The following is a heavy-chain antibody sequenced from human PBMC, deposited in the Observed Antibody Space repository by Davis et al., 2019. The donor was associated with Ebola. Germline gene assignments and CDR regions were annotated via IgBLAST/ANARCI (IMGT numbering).Heavy chain of an antibody. CDR1: GGSISSSSYY. Sequence: SETLSLTCTVSGGSISSSSYYWGWIRQPPGKGLEWIGSIYYSGSTYYNPSLKSRVTMSADTSKNQFSLRLNSVTAADTAVYYCARAPGGGALEFDHWGQGTLVTVSS. CDR3: ARAPGGGALEFDH. J-gene: IGHJ4*02. CDR2: IYYSGST. V-gene: IGHV4-39*07. D-gene: IGHD3-16*01.